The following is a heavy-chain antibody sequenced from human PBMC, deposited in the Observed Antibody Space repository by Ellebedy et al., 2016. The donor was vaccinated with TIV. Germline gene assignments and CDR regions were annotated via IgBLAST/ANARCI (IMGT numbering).Heavy chain of an antibody. V-gene: IGHV3-7*03. D-gene: IGHD3-22*01. J-gene: IGHJ4*02. CDR2: IKQSGSEK. CDR1: GFTFSDFW. Sequence: GESLKISXAASGFTFSDFWMSWVRQAPGKGLEWVANIKQSGSEKYYVDSVKGRFTVSRDNAKNSLFLQMNNLRAEDTAVYYCASSSGYYWSSDYWGQGTLVTVSS. CDR3: ASSSGYYWSSDY.